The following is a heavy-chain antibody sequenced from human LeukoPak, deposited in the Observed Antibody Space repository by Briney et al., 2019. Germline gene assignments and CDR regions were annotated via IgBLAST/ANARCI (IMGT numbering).Heavy chain of an antibody. J-gene: IGHJ4*02. CDR3: ARDLYDFWSNPYYFDY. CDR1: GFTFSSYG. D-gene: IGHD3-3*01. Sequence: GRSLRLSCAASGFTFSSYGMHWVRQAPGKGLEWVAVIWYDGSNKYYADSVKGRFTISRDNSKNTLYLQMNSLRAEDTAVYYCARDLYDFWSNPYYFDYWGKGTLVTVSS. V-gene: IGHV3-33*01. CDR2: IWYDGSNK.